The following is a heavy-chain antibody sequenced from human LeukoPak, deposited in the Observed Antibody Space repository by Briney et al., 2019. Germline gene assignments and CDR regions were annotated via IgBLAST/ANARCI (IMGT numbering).Heavy chain of an antibody. J-gene: IGHJ6*03. Sequence: GGSLRLSCAASGFTFSSYWMHWVRQAPGKGLVWVSRINSDGSSTSYADSVRGRFSISRDNAKNSLYLQMNSLRAEDTAVYYCARGGSGSSPLMRGYYYYYYMDVWGKGTTVTISS. V-gene: IGHV3-74*01. CDR1: GFTFSSYW. D-gene: IGHD3-10*01. CDR2: INSDGSST. CDR3: ARGGSGSSPLMRGYYYYYYMDV.